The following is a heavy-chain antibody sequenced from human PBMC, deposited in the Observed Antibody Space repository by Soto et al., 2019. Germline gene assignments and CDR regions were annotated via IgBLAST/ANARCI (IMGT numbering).Heavy chain of an antibody. V-gene: IGHV3-23*01. CDR2: ISGSGGST. D-gene: IGHD6-13*01. CDR1: GFTFSSYA. CDR3: ARENGCSSRWFAFDY. J-gene: IGHJ4*02. Sequence: EVQLLESGGGLVQPGGSLRLSCAASGFTFSSYAMSWVRQAPGKGLEWVSAISGSGGSTYYADSVKGRFTISRDNSKNTRYLQMISLRAEDTAVDYCARENGCSSRWFAFDYWGQGTLVTVSS.